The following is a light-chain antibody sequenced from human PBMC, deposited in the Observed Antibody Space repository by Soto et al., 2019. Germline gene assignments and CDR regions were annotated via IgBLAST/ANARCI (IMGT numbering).Light chain of an antibody. CDR2: AAS. V-gene: IGKV1-6*01. Sequence: AIPMTQSPSSLSASVGDRVTITCRASQGIRNDLDWFQQKPGKAPKLLIYAASNLQSGVPARFSGSGSGTDVTLTIISLQPEDFATYYCLQKYFYPFTFGPGTKVDIK. CDR1: QGIRND. CDR3: LQKYFYPFT. J-gene: IGKJ3*01.